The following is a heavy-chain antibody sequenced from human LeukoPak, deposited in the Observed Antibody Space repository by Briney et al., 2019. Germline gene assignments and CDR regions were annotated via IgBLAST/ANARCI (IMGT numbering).Heavy chain of an antibody. Sequence: GASVKVSCKASGYTFTSYGISWVRQAPGQGLEWMGWISAYNGNTNYAQKLQGRVTMTTDTSTSTAYMELRSLRSDDTAVYYCARDYDILTGYYPLDYWGQGTLVTVSS. J-gene: IGHJ4*02. V-gene: IGHV1-18*01. D-gene: IGHD3-9*01. CDR1: GYTFTSYG. CDR2: ISAYNGNT. CDR3: ARDYDILTGYYPLDY.